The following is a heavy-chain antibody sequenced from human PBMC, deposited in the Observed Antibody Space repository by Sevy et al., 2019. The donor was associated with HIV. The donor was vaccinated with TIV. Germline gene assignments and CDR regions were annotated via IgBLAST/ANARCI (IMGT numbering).Heavy chain of an antibody. CDR2: ISFDGSKK. CDR1: GFIFSTYG. Sequence: GGSLRLSCAASGFIFSTYGMHWVRQAPGKGLEWVALISFDGSKKYYADSVKGLFTISRDNSKNTLYLEMSSLRAEDTAGYYCAKDPSLQLVLDYWGQGTLVTVSS. J-gene: IGHJ4*02. CDR3: AKDPSLQLVLDY. V-gene: IGHV3-30*18. D-gene: IGHD6-6*01.